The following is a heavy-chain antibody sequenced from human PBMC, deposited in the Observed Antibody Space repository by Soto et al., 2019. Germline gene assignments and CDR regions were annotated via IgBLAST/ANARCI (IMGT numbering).Heavy chain of an antibody. CDR1: GYSFSRYW. J-gene: IGHJ6*03. CDR2: IYPGDSDT. V-gene: IGHV5-51*01. D-gene: IGHD2-2*01. Sequence: GSLKISRKGSGYSFSRYWIGRVRQMPGEGLGWMGIIYPGDSDTRYSPSFQGQVTISADKSISTAYLQWSSLKASDTAMYYCARRGVVVPAASPLNYYYMDVWGKGTTVTVSS. CDR3: ARRGVVVPAASPLNYYYMDV.